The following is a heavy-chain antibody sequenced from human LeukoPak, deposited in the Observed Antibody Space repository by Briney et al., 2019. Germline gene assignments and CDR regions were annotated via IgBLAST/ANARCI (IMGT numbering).Heavy chain of an antibody. CDR3: AREVDYDSSGYKGYYFDY. V-gene: IGHV4-59*01. Sequence: SETLSLTCTVSGGSISSYYWSWIRQPPGKGLEWIGYIYYSGSTNYNPSLKSRVTISVDTSKNQFSLKLSSVTAADTAVYYCAREVDYDSSGYKGYYFDYWGQGTLVTVSS. J-gene: IGHJ4*02. CDR1: GGSISSYY. D-gene: IGHD3-22*01. CDR2: IYYSGST.